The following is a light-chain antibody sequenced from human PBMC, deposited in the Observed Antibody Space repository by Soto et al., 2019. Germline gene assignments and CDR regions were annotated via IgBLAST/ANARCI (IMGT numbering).Light chain of an antibody. CDR3: LQDYIFPLT. CDR2: AAS. V-gene: IGKV1-6*01. J-gene: IGKJ4*01. Sequence: AIQITQSPSSLSASVGDRVTITCRASQGIRNDLGWYQQKPGKAPKLLIYAASSLHSGVPSRFSGSGAGTDFSLTISSLQPEDSATYYCLQDYIFPLTFGGGTKVDIK. CDR1: QGIRND.